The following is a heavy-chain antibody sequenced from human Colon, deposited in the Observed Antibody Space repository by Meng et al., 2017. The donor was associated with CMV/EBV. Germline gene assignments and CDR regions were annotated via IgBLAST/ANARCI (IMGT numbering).Heavy chain of an antibody. Sequence: SVTVSCKASGFTFTSSAVQWVRQARGQRLEWIGWIVVGSGNTNYAQKFQERVTITRDMSTSTAYMELSSLRSEDTAVYYCAADRLELEGMADYWGQGTLVTVSS. V-gene: IGHV1-58*01. CDR1: GFTFTSSA. CDR3: AADRLELEGMADY. D-gene: IGHD1-26*01. CDR2: IVVGSGNT. J-gene: IGHJ4*02.